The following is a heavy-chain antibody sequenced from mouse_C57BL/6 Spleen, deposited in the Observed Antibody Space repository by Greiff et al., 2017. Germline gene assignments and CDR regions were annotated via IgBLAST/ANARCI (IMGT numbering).Heavy chain of an antibody. CDR3: ARVGDSYFYC. CDR2: ILTGSGST. V-gene: IGHV1-9*01. D-gene: IGHD2-13*01. CDR1: GYTFTGYW. Sequence: VQLQQSGAELMKPGASVKLSCKATGYTFTGYWIEWVKQRPGHGLEWIGEILTGSGSTNYNEKFKGKATFTSDTSSNPAYMQLSSLTTEDSAIYCCARVGDSYFYCWGQGTTLTVSS. J-gene: IGHJ2*01.